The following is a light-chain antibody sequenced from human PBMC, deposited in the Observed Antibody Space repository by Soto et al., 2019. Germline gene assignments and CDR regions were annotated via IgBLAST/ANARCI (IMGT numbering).Light chain of an antibody. CDR1: SSDVGGYNY. CDR2: DVS. Sequence: QSALTQPRSVSGSPGQSVTISCTGSSSDVGGYNYVSWYQQHPGKAPKLMIYDVSWRPSGVPDRFSGSKSGNTASLTISGLQAEDEADYYCGSYAGTYTWVFGGGTKLTVL. J-gene: IGLJ3*02. CDR3: GSYAGTYTWV. V-gene: IGLV2-11*02.